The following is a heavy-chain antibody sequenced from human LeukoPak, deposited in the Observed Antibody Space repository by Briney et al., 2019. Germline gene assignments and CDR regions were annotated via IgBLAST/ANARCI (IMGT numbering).Heavy chain of an antibody. CDR1: GFTFSTYA. V-gene: IGHV3-23*01. J-gene: IGHJ4*02. CDR2: IGGNGDST. CDR3: ARGWSSGWPYYFDY. D-gene: IGHD6-19*01. Sequence: GGSLRLSCAASGFTFSTYAMSWVRQAPGKGLEWVSAIGGNGDSTFYADAVKGRFTISRDNAKNSLYLQMNSLRAEDTAVYYCARGWSSGWPYYFDYWGQGTLVTVSS.